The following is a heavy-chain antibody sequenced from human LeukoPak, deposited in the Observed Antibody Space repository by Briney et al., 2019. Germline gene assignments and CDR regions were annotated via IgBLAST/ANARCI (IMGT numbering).Heavy chain of an antibody. CDR3: GRDREFSIAGAGRGGGGDAFDI. Sequence: SVKVSCKASGYTFTSYYMHWVRQAPGQGLEWMGRIIPIFGTANYAQKFQGRVTITTDESTSTAYMELSSLRSEDTAVYYCGRDREFSIAGAGRGGGGDAFDIWGQGTMVTVSS. D-gene: IGHD6-19*01. J-gene: IGHJ3*02. CDR1: GYTFTSYY. CDR2: IIPIFGTA. V-gene: IGHV1-69*05.